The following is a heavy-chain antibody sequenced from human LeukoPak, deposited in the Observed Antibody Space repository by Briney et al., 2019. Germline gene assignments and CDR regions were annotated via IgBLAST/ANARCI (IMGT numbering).Heavy chain of an antibody. Sequence: GGSLRLSCTASGFTYTTYAMHWVRQAPGKGLEWVAVISDDGSNKYYADSVKGRFTISRDNSKNTLFLQMDSLRPEDTALYYCARAAYSSSWGGFAFDIWGQGTMVTVSS. V-gene: IGHV3-30-3*01. CDR1: GFTYTTYA. CDR3: ARAAYSSSWGGFAFDI. CDR2: ISDDGSNK. D-gene: IGHD6-13*01. J-gene: IGHJ3*02.